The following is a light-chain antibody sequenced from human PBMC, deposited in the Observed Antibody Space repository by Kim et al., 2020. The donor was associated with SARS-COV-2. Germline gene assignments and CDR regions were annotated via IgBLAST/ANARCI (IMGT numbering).Light chain of an antibody. J-gene: IGLJ3*02. V-gene: IGLV3-1*01. CDR2: QDS. CDR1: KLGDKY. Sequence: SYELTQPPSVSVSPGQTASITCSGDKLGDKYACWYQQKPGQSPVLVIYQDSKRPSGIPERFSGSNSGNTATLTISGTQAMDEAYFYCQAWDSSTPRLFGG. CDR3: QAWDSSTPRL.